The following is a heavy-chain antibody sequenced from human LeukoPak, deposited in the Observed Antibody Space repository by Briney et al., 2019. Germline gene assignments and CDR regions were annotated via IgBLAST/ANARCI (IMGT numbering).Heavy chain of an antibody. V-gene: IGHV4-34*01. CDR2: INHSGST. CDR3: ARDLQYYYDSSGFVHGAFDI. D-gene: IGHD3-22*01. CDR1: GGSFSGYY. J-gene: IGHJ3*02. Sequence: SETLSLTCAVYGGSFSGYYWSWIRQPPGKGLEWIGEINHSGSTNYNPSLKSRVTISVDTSKNQFSLKLSSVTAADTAVYYCARDLQYYYDSSGFVHGAFDIWGQGTMVTVSS.